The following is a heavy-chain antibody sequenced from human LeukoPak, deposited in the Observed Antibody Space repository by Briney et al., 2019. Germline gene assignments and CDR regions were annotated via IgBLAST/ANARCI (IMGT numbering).Heavy chain of an antibody. V-gene: IGHV1-69*05. Sequence: SMKVSCKGSGGTFSSYAISWVGQAPRQGLELMGGIIPIFGTANYAQKFQGRVTITTDESTSTAYMELSSLRSEDTAVYYCARSPVAGTTLVPDYWGQGTLVTVSS. D-gene: IGHD1-7*01. J-gene: IGHJ4*02. CDR1: GGTFSSYA. CDR2: IIPIFGTA. CDR3: ARSPVAGTTLVPDY.